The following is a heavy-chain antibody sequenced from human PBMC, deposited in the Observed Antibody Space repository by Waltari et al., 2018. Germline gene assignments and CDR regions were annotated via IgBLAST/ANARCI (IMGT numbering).Heavy chain of an antibody. CDR2: ISSSGSTI. D-gene: IGHD3-3*01. CDR3: ARGGVLDYDFWSGFYMDV. J-gene: IGHJ6*03. V-gene: IGHV3-48*03. CDR1: GFTFSSYE. Sequence: EVQLVESGGGLVQPGGSLRLSCAASGFTFSSYEMNWVRQAPGKGLEWVSYISSSGSTIYYADSVKGRFTISRDNAKNSLYLQMNSLRAEDTAVYYCARGGVLDYDFWSGFYMDVWGKGTTVTVSS.